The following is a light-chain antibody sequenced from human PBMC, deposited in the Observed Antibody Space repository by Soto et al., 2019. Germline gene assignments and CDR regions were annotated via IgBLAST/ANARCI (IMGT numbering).Light chain of an antibody. J-gene: IGKJ2*01. CDR1: QSVSTN. CDR2: GAS. Sequence: EIMLTQSPGTLSVSPGERANLSCRASQSVSTNLAWFQQKPGQAPRLLIYGASTRATGIPARFSGSGSGTEFTLTISSLQSEDLAVYYCQQSNNWPYTFGQGTKLEV. CDR3: QQSNNWPYT. V-gene: IGKV3-15*01.